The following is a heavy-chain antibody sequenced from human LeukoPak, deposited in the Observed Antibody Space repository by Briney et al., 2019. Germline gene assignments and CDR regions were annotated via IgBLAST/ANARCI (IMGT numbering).Heavy chain of an antibody. CDR3: ARMAAGDFDY. J-gene: IGHJ4*02. V-gene: IGHV4-28*01. CDR1: GYSISSSNW. Sequence: SETLSLTCAVSGYSISSSNWWGWIRQPPGKGLEWIGYIYYSGSTYYNPSLKSRVTMSVDTSKNQFSLKLSSVTAVGTAVYYCARMAAGDFDYWGQGTLVTVSS. CDR2: IYYSGST. D-gene: IGHD6-19*01.